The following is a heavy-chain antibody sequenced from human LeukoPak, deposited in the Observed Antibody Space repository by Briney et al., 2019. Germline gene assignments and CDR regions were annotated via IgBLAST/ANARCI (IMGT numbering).Heavy chain of an antibody. J-gene: IGHJ4*02. Sequence: GGSLRLSCAASGFTFYDYAMHWVRHAPGKGLERVSGISWNSGSIGYADSVKGRFTISRDNAKNSLYLQMNSLRAEDTALYYCAKTYYYDSSGPLDYWGQGTLVTVSS. D-gene: IGHD3-22*01. V-gene: IGHV3-9*01. CDR2: ISWNSGSI. CDR3: AKTYYYDSSGPLDY. CDR1: GFTFYDYA.